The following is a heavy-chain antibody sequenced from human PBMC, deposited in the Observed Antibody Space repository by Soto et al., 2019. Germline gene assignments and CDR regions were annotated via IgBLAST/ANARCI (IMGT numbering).Heavy chain of an antibody. V-gene: IGHV3-23*01. CDR1: GFTFSSYA. CDR2: IGGSGGNT. Sequence: EVRLLESGEGLVPPGGSLKLSCAASGFTFSSYAMSWFRQAPGKGLEWVSSIGGSGGNTYYADSVKGRFTISRDNSKNTLLLQMNRLRAEYTADYYCARVVRYFDTPYGMDVWGHGTTVTVSS. CDR3: ARVVRYFDTPYGMDV. J-gene: IGHJ6*02. D-gene: IGHD3-9*01.